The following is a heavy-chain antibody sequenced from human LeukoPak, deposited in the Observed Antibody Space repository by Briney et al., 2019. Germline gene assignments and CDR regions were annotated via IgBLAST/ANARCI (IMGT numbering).Heavy chain of an antibody. V-gene: IGHV1-2*06. CDR3: ARDYGPYPGCSWFDP. CDR2: INCNGGGT. D-gene: IGHD2-21*01. J-gene: IGHJ5*02. CDR1: GYTFSGYY. Sequence: ASVKVSCKASGYTFSGYYIHWVRQAPGQGLEWMGRINCNGGGTSYAQKFQGRVTMTRDTSISTAYMELDRLTSDDTAVYYCARDYGPYPGCSWFDPWGQGTLVTVSS.